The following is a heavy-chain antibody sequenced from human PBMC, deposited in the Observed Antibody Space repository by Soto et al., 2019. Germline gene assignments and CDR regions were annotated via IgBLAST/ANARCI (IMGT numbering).Heavy chain of an antibody. J-gene: IGHJ5*02. CDR1: GFTFSNAW. D-gene: IGHD6-19*01. Sequence: PGGSLRLSCVASGFTFSNAWMSWVRQAPGKGLEWVGRIKGKSDDETTDYSAPVKGRFTISRDDSINTVYLQMNSLKTEDTAVYYCATDQRYISGWSGWFDPWGQGTLVTVSS. V-gene: IGHV3-15*01. CDR2: IKGKSDDETT. CDR3: ATDQRYISGWSGWFDP.